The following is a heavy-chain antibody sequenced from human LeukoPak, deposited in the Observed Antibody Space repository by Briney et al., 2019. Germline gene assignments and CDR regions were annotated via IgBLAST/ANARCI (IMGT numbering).Heavy chain of an antibody. CDR1: GFTLSDYS. V-gene: IGHV3-21*01. Sequence: PGGSLRLSCAASGFTLSDYSMSWVRQVPGKGLEWVSSISRSSSSIYYADSVQGRFTISRDNAKNSLYLQMNSLRADDTAVYYCARDLPLEKYYGSGTYSYYFDSWGQGALVTVSS. J-gene: IGHJ4*02. D-gene: IGHD3-10*01. CDR2: ISRSSSSI. CDR3: ARDLPLEKYYGSGTYSYYFDS.